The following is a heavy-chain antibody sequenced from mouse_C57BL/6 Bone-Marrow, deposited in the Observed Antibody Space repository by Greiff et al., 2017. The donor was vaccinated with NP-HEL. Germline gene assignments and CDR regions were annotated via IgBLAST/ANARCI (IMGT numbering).Heavy chain of an antibody. V-gene: IGHV5-17*01. Sequence: EVHLVESGGGLVKPGGSLKLSCAASGFTFSDYGMHWVRQAPEKGLEWVAYISSGSSTIYYADTVKGRFTISRDNAKNTLFLQMTSLRSEDTAMYYCARCYYGSSHAMGCWGQGTSVTVSS. J-gene: IGHJ4*01. CDR1: GFTFSDYG. CDR3: ARCYYGSSHAMGC. CDR2: ISSGSSTI. D-gene: IGHD1-1*01.